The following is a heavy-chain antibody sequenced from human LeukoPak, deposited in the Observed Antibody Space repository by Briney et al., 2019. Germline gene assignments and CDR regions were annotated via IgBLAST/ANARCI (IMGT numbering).Heavy chain of an antibody. CDR3: ARRGTHDYVWGSYRYYFDY. CDR1: GGSISSSSYY. CDR2: IYYSGST. J-gene: IGHJ4*02. D-gene: IGHD3-16*02. Sequence: SETLSLTCTVSGGSISSSSYYWGWIRQPPGTGLEWIGSIYYSGSTYYNPSLKSRVTISVDTSKNQFSLKLSSVTAADTAVYYCARRGTHDYVWGSYRYYFDYWGQGTLVTVSS. V-gene: IGHV4-39*07.